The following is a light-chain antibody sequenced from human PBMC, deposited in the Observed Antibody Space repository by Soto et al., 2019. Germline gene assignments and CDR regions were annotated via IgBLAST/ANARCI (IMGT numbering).Light chain of an antibody. CDR1: SSDVGSYNR. CDR2: EVS. Sequence: QSVLTQSPSVSGSPGQSVTISCTGTSSDVGSYNRVSWYQQPPGTAPKLMIYEVSDRPLGVPDRFSGSKSGNTASLTISGLLAEDEADYYCNSYTSSSTYVFGTGTTVTV. V-gene: IGLV2-18*02. J-gene: IGLJ1*01. CDR3: NSYTSSSTYV.